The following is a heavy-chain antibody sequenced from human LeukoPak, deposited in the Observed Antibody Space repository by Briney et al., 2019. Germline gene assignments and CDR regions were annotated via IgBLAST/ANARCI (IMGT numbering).Heavy chain of an antibody. CDR1: GGSISSSPYY. Sequence: SETLSLTCTVSGGSISSSPYYWGWIRQPPGKGLEWIGSIYYSGSTYYNPSLMSRVTISVDTSKNQFSLKLSSVTAADTAVYYCARVSIAAAGPVHPDYWGQGTLVTVSS. D-gene: IGHD6-13*01. V-gene: IGHV4-39*07. CDR3: ARVSIAAAGPVHPDY. J-gene: IGHJ4*02. CDR2: IYYSGST.